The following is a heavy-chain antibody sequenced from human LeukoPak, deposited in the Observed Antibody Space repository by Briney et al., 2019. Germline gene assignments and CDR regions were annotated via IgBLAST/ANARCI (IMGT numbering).Heavy chain of an antibody. CDR2: ISSSSSTI. CDR3: ARGSGYDHDAFDI. V-gene: IGHV3-48*04. CDR1: GFLFSSFS. J-gene: IGHJ3*02. Sequence: PGGSLRLSCAASGFLFSSFSMNWVRQAPGKGLEWVSYISSSSSTIYYADSVKGRFTISRDNAKNSLYLQMNSLRAEDTAVYYCARGSGYDHDAFDIWGQGTMVTVSS. D-gene: IGHD3-22*01.